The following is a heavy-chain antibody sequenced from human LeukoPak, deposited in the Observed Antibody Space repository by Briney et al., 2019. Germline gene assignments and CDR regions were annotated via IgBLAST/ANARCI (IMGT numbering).Heavy chain of an antibody. V-gene: IGHV3-23*01. J-gene: IGHJ4*02. Sequence: GGSLRLSCAASGFTFTGYAMSWVRQAPGKGLEWVSAISGSGGSTYYADSVKGRFTISRDNSKNTLYLQMNSLRAEDTAVYYCAKVGLGRQHYDFCSGYYNREYYFDYWGQGTLATVSS. CDR2: ISGSGGST. CDR1: GFTFTGYA. D-gene: IGHD3-3*01. CDR3: AKVGLGRQHYDFCSGYYNREYYFDY.